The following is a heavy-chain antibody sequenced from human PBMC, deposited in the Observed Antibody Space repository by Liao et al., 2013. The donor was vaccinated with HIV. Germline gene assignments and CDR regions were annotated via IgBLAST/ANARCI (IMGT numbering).Heavy chain of an antibody. CDR3: ARGRPHLGYCTNTICPRYFDY. J-gene: IGHJ4*02. D-gene: IGHD2-2*01. CDR1: GDSIIYGGYS. Sequence: QLQLQESGSRLVKPSQTLSLTCAVSGDSIIYGGYSWSWIRQPPGKGLEWIGYFYHSGSTNYNPSLKSRVTISVDTSKNHFSLKLNSLTAADTAVYFCARGRPHLGYCTNTICPRYFDYWGQGTLVTVSS. CDR2: FYHSGST. V-gene: IGHV4-30-2*01.